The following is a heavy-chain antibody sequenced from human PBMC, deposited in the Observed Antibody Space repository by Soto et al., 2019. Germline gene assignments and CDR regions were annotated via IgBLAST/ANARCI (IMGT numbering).Heavy chain of an antibody. CDR2: ISWNSGSI. D-gene: IGHD3-10*01. CDR3: VKCVLLWFGELWVVAGDAFDI. V-gene: IGHV3-9*01. J-gene: IGHJ3*02. CDR1: GFIFEDYA. Sequence: PGGSLRLSCAASGFIFEDYAMHWVRQAPGKGLEWVSGISWNSGSIGYADSVKGRFTISRDNAKNSLYLQMNSLRAEDTALYYCVKCVLLWFGELWVVAGDAFDIWGQGTMVT.